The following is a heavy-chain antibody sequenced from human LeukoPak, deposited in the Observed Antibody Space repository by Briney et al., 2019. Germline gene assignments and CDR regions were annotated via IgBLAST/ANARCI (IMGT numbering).Heavy chain of an antibody. CDR1: GFTFSSYA. Sequence: GGSLRLSCAASGFTFSSYAMHWVRQAPGKGLEWVAVISYDGSNKYYADSVKGRFTISRDNSKNTLYLQMNSLRAENTAVYYCARGPYYYDSSGYYHGDYWGQGTLVTVS. D-gene: IGHD3-22*01. CDR3: ARGPYYYDSSGYYHGDY. CDR2: ISYDGSNK. V-gene: IGHV3-30-3*01. J-gene: IGHJ4*02.